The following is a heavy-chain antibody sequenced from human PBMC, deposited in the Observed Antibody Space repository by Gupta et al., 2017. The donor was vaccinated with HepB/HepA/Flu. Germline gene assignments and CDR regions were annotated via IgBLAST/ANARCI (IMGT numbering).Heavy chain of an antibody. CDR3: VKEEVIGGTGITNWIES. J-gene: IGHJ5*01. Sequence: QVQLVESGGGVVQPGRSLRLSCETSGFTLRHFGMHWVRQAPGKGLEWVAVIWHDGTDRYHASSVKGRFTISRDNSKNMLYLQMNSLRAEDTAVYYCVKEEVIGGTGITNWIESWGQGTLVTVSS. D-gene: IGHD2-15*01. CDR2: IWHDGTDR. V-gene: IGHV3-33*06. CDR1: GFTLRHFG.